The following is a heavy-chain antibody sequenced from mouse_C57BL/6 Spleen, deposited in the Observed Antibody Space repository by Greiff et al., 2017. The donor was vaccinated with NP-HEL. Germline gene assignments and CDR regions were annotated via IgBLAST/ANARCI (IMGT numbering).Heavy chain of an antibody. CDR3: ARSPRLTAVGATEYFDV. D-gene: IGHD1-1*01. CDR1: GYTFTDYN. CDR2: INPNNGGT. V-gene: IGHV1-18*01. Sequence: EVQLQQSGPELVKPGASVKIPCKASGYTFTDYNMDWVKQSHGKSLEWIGDINPNNGGTIYNQKFKGKATLTVDKSSSTAYMELRSLTSEDTAVYYCARSPRLTAVGATEYFDVWGTGTTVTVSS. J-gene: IGHJ1*03.